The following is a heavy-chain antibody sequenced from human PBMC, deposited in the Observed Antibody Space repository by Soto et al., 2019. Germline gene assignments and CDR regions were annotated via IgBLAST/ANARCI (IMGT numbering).Heavy chain of an antibody. CDR3: AKALIAVAGHKPGEQVSDY. CDR1: GFTFSSYA. CDR2: ISGSGGST. Sequence: PGGSLRLSCAASGFTFSSYAMSWVRQAPGKGLEWVSAISGSGGSTYYADSVKGRFTISRDNSKNTLYLQMNSLRAEDTAVYYCAKALIAVAGHKPGEQVSDYWGQGTLVTVSS. D-gene: IGHD6-19*01. J-gene: IGHJ4*02. V-gene: IGHV3-23*01.